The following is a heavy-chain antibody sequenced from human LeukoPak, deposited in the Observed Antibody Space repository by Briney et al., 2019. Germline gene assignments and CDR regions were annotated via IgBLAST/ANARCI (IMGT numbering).Heavy chain of an antibody. Sequence: SETLSLTRTVSGGSISSYYWSWIRQPPGKGLEWIGYIYYSGSTYYNPSLKSRVTISVDTSKNQFSLKLSSVTAADTAVYYCARGPYYGSGSYSPFLFDYWGQGTLVTVSS. CDR3: ARGPYYGSGSYSPFLFDY. D-gene: IGHD3-10*01. CDR1: GGSISSYY. CDR2: IYYSGST. V-gene: IGHV4-59*12. J-gene: IGHJ4*02.